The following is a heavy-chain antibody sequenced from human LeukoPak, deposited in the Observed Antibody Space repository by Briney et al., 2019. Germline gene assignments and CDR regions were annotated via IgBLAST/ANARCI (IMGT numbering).Heavy chain of an antibody. D-gene: IGHD4-17*01. V-gene: IGHV3-21*01. CDR1: GFTFSSYG. CDR2: VSIGGSFI. Sequence: GGSLSLSCAASGFTFSSYGMNWVRQAPGKGLEGVSFVSIGGSFIYYADSVKGRFTISRDDAKNSLYLQMNSLTADDTAEYYCARNKINTVTTGWYFDLWGLGTLVSVSS. CDR3: ARNKINTVTTGWYFDL. J-gene: IGHJ2*01.